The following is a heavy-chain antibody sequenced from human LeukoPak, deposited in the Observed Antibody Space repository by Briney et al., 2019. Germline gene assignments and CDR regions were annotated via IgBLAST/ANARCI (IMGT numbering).Heavy chain of an antibody. D-gene: IGHD4-17*01. J-gene: IGHJ4*02. CDR1: GGSISSGSYY. CDR3: ARRRRGDYGRGYFDY. CDR2: FYTSGST. V-gene: IGHV4-61*02. Sequence: SQTLSLTCTVSGGSISSGSYYWSWIRQPAGKGLEWIGRFYTSGSTNYNPSLKSRVTISVDTSKNQFSLKLSSVTAADTAVYYCARRRRGDYGRGYFDYWGQGTLVTVSS.